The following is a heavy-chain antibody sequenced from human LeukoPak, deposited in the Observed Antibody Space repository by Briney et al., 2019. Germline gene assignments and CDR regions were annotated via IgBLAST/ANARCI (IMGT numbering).Heavy chain of an antibody. Sequence: ASVKVSCKASGYTFTGYYMHWVRQAPGQGLEWMGWINPNSGGTNYAQKFQGRVTMTRDTSISTAYMELSRLRSGDTAVYYCARVPSNSSSWSLFDYWGQGTLVTVSS. J-gene: IGHJ4*02. CDR1: GYTFTGYY. D-gene: IGHD6-13*01. CDR2: INPNSGGT. V-gene: IGHV1-2*02. CDR3: ARVPSNSSSWSLFDY.